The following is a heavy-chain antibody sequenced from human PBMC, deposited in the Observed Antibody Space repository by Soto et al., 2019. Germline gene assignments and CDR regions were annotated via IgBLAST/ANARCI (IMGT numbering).Heavy chain of an antibody. V-gene: IGHV1-69*08. J-gene: IGHJ4*02. Sequence: QVQLVQSGAEVKKPGSSVKVSCKASVGTFSSYTISWVRQAPGQGLEWMGRIIPILGIANYAQKFQGKVTITADKSTSTAYMERSSLRSEDTAVYYCARDSKGRYYDFWSGYYRYWGQGTLVTVSS. CDR2: IIPILGIA. CDR3: ARDSKGRYYDFWSGYYRY. CDR1: VGTFSSYT. D-gene: IGHD3-3*01.